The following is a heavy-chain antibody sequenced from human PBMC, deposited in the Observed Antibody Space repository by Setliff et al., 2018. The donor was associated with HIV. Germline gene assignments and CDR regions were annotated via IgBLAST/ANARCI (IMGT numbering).Heavy chain of an antibody. D-gene: IGHD3-22*01. V-gene: IGHV3-23*01. CDR3: AKAHPGSSGLIDY. CDR1: GFTFGSFA. Sequence: GSLRLSCAASGFTFGSFAMSWVRQAPGKGLEWVSTLSCSGVSTYYADSVKGRFTISRDNSKNTLYLQMSSLRAEDTAVYYCAKAHPGSSGLIDYWGQGTLVTVSS. J-gene: IGHJ4*02. CDR2: LSCSGVST.